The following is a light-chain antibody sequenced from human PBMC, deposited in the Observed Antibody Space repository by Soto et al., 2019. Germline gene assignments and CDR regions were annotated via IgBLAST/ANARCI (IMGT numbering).Light chain of an antibody. CDR1: QGIGSC. CDR2: DAS. J-gene: IGKJ1*01. CDR3: LQHNTYPRT. Sequence: DIQMTQSPSTLSASVGDRATITCRARQGIGSCLAWYQQKPGKVPKRLIYDASSLESGVPSRFSGSGSGTEFTLTISSLQPEDFATYDCLQHNTYPRTFGQGTKVDIK. V-gene: IGKV1-17*01.